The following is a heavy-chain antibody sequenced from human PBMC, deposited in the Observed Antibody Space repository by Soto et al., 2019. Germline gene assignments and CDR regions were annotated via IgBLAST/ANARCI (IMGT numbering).Heavy chain of an antibody. J-gene: IGHJ4*01. CDR2: INPYNGNT. Sequence: ASVKVSCKASGYTFSQYGLNGVRQAPGQGLEWMGWINPYNGNTDYSQNLLGRFTMTTDTSTSTAYMELRSLSSDDTAVYYCARSGNSDYWG. CDR1: GYTFSQYG. D-gene: IGHD2-15*01. CDR3: ARSGNSDY. V-gene: IGHV1-18*01.